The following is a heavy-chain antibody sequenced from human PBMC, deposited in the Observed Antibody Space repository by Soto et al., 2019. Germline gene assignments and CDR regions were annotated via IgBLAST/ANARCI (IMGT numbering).Heavy chain of an antibody. D-gene: IGHD2-8*01. J-gene: IGHJ5*02. V-gene: IGHV4-59*01. CDR2: MNNIGRT. Sequence: QVQLQESGPGLVKPSETLSLTCTVSGAFSSTYYWSWIRQHPGKGLEWIGYMNNIGRTNYNPSLKSRVTISLDTSKNQFSLKLISVIAADTAVYYCARSFCRDAVRCNWFDPWGLGTLVTASS. CDR1: GAFSSTYY. CDR3: ARSFCRDAVRCNWFDP.